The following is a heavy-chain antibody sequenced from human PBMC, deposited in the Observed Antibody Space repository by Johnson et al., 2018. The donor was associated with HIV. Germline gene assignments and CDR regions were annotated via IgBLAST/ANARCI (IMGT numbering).Heavy chain of an antibody. Sequence: VQLVESGGGVVQPGGSLRLSCAASGFTFSDAWMSWVRQAPGKGLEWVGRIKSKTDGGTTDYAAFVKGRFTISRDDSKNTLFLEMNGLKSDDTGVYYCAKDSLSSSSWSNAFDIWGQGTMVTVSS. CDR2: IKSKTDGGTT. D-gene: IGHD6-13*01. V-gene: IGHV3-15*01. CDR3: AKDSLSSSSWSNAFDI. CDR1: GFTFSDAW. J-gene: IGHJ3*02.